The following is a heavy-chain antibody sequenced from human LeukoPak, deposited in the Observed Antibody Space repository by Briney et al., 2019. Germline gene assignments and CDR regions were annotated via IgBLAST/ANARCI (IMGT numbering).Heavy chain of an antibody. D-gene: IGHD2-2*01. Sequence: GGSLRLSCAASGFSFGTSGMHWVRQAPGKGLEWVAVVWNDGTNEHYADSVRGRFTISRDNSKNKLYLQMNSLRIEDTAVYYCARYCSSTSCFHNAFDIWGQGTLVTVSS. V-gene: IGHV3-33*01. CDR1: GFSFGTSG. CDR2: VWNDGTNE. CDR3: ARYCSSTSCFHNAFDI. J-gene: IGHJ3*02.